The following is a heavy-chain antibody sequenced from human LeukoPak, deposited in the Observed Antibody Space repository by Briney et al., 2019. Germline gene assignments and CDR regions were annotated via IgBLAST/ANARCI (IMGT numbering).Heavy chain of an antibody. V-gene: IGHV3-20*04. D-gene: IGHD1-26*01. CDR1: GFTLDEYG. CDR3: ARDRRWELLAFDY. J-gene: IGHJ4*02. CDR2: INWNGGST. Sequence: PGGSLRLSCAASGFTLDEYGMSWGRQAPGKGLEWVSGINWNGGSTGYADSVKGRFTISRDNAKNSLYLQMNSLRAEDTAVYYCARDRRWELLAFDYWGQGTLVTVSS.